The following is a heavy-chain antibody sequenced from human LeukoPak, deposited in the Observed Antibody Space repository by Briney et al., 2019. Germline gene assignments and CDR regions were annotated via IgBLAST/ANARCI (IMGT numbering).Heavy chain of an antibody. V-gene: IGHV4-34*01. CDR3: ARDSFVVVPAAIFWYFDL. Sequence: ETLTHLCAVYGGSFSGYYWSWIGQPPGKQLEWIGEINHSGSTNYNSSINNGVSVTSRTSKDQFSLRLTSVTAADTAVYYCARDSFVVVPAAIFWYFDLWGRGTMVTVSS. D-gene: IGHD2-2*01. J-gene: IGHJ2*01. CDR2: INHSGST. CDR1: GGSFSGYY.